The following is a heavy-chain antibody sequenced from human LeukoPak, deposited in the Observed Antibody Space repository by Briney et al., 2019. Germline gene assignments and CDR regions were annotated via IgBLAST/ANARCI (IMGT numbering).Heavy chain of an antibody. J-gene: IGHJ4*02. V-gene: IGHV4-4*07. Sequence: SETLSLTCTVSGGSISSYYWSWLRQPAGKGLEWIGRIYTSGSTNYNPSLKSRVTISVDTSKNQFSLKLSSVTAADTAVYYCARLIDYGDSGGAYFDYWGQGTLVTVSS. CDR3: ARLIDYGDSGGAYFDY. CDR2: IYTSGST. D-gene: IGHD4-17*01. CDR1: GGSISSYY.